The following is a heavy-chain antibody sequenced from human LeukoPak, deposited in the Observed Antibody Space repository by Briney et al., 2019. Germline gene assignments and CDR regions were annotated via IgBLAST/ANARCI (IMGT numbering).Heavy chain of an antibody. J-gene: IGHJ5*02. CDR3: ARDPAPSYDFWSGYRYNWFDP. CDR1: GGTFSSYA. Sequence: SVKVSCKASGGTFSSYAISWVRQAPRQGLEWMGGIIPILCTANYAQKFQGRVTITADESTSTAYMELSSLRSEDTAVYYCARDPAPSYDFWSGYRYNWFDPWGQGTLVTVSS. CDR2: IIPILCTA. D-gene: IGHD3-3*01. V-gene: IGHV1-69*13.